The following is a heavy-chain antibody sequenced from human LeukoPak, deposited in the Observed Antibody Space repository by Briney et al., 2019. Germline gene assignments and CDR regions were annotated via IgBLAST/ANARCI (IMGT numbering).Heavy chain of an antibody. V-gene: IGHV3-33*01. CDR1: GFTFSSYG. D-gene: IGHD3-10*01. CDR2: IWYDGSNK. Sequence: PGGSLRLSCAASGFTFSSYGMHWVRQAPGKGLEWEALIWYDGSNKYYADSVKGRFTISRDNSKNTLYLQVNSLRVEDTAMYHCARSYGSGSYPGDYWGQGTLVTVSS. CDR3: ARSYGSGSYPGDY. J-gene: IGHJ4*02.